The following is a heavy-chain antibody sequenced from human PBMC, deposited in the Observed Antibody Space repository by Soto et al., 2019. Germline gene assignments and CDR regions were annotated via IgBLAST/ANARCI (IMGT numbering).Heavy chain of an antibody. J-gene: IGHJ5*01. D-gene: IGHD6-13*01. V-gene: IGHV4-59*08. CDR2: FSYSGSA. CDR1: SGSISSYF. Sequence: QVQLQESGPGLVRPSETLSLTCTVSSGSISSYFWSWIRQPPGKGLEWIGYFSYSGSASYSPSLKSRVTMSLDTSKNQISLKLSSVTAADTALYYCARQGGGYSSSWSDSWGQGTLVTVSS. CDR3: ARQGGGYSSSWSDS.